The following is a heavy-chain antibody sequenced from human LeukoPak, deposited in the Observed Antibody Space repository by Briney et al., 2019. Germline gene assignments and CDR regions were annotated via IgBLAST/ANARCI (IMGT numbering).Heavy chain of an antibody. CDR2: INPNSGGP. Sequence: ASVKVSCKASGYTFTGYYMQWVRQAPGQGLEWMGWINPNSGGPNYAQRFQGRVTMTRDKSISTAYMELRSLRSDDTAVYYCARGYGTTRGDYWGQGTLVTVSS. V-gene: IGHV1-2*02. D-gene: IGHD3-10*01. J-gene: IGHJ4*02. CDR1: GYTFTGYY. CDR3: ARGYGTTRGDY.